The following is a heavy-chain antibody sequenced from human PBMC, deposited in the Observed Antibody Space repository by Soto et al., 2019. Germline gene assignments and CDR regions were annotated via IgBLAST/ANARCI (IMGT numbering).Heavy chain of an antibody. V-gene: IGHV3-30-3*01. Sequence: QVQLVESGGGVVQPGGSLRLSCVASGISFSNSAIHWVRQAPGKGLQWVAVVSYDVSHKYYGDSVKGRFTISRDNSENTVSLQINRLRAEESAIYYCAGQATGAVSDDNYYYYGLDVWGQGTTVTVSS. D-gene: IGHD3-10*01. J-gene: IGHJ6*02. CDR2: VSYDVSHK. CDR3: AGQATGAVSDDNYYYYGLDV. CDR1: GISFSNSA.